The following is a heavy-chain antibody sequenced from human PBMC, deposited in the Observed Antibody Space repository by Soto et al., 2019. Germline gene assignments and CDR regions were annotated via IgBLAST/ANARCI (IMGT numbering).Heavy chain of an antibody. D-gene: IGHD2-21*02. CDR2: LYNTGST. J-gene: IGHJ6*02. CDR1: GGSIRSYY. CDR3: ARDLWGYCGTDCYPLDV. Sequence: SETLSLTCTVSGGSIRSYYWSWIRQPPGKGLEWIGYLYNTGSTIYNPSLESRVTISVDTSKNQFSLKLNSVTAADTAVYYCARDLWGYCGTDCYPLDVWGPGTTVTVSS. V-gene: IGHV4-59*01.